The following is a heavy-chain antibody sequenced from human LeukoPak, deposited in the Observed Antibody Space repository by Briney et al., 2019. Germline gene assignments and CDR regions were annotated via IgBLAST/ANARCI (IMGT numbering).Heavy chain of an antibody. CDR1: GGSISSGGYY. J-gene: IGHJ4*01. CDR3: ARGIAAAGELDY. Sequence: SETLSLTCTVSGGSISSGGYYWSWIRQHPGKGLEWIGYIYYSGSTYYNPSLKSRVTISVDTSKNQFSLKLSSVTAADTAVYYCARGIAAAGELDYWGHGTLVTVSS. D-gene: IGHD6-13*01. V-gene: IGHV4-31*03. CDR2: IYYSGST.